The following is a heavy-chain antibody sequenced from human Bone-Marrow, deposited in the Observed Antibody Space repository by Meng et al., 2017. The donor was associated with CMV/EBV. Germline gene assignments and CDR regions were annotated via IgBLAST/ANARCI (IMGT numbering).Heavy chain of an antibody. V-gene: IGHV4-34*01. CDR1: GGFFSGYC. Sequence: GHLQQWWADLLKPSTTLSPTFAVYGGFFSGYCWRWSRQPPGKGLGWIGEINHSGSTNYTPSLKSRVTISVDTSKNQFSLKLSSVTAADTAVYYCCGRSRQLARVRPFDYWGQGTLVTVSS. CDR3: CGRSRQLARVRPFDY. D-gene: IGHD6-6*01. J-gene: IGHJ4*02. CDR2: INHSGST.